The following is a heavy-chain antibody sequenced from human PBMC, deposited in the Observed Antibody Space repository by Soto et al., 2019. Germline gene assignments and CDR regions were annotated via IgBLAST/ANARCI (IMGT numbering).Heavy chain of an antibody. CDR1: GYTFTNDG. V-gene: IGHV1-3*01. J-gene: IGHJ4*02. D-gene: IGHD3-22*01. Sequence: ASVKVSCKASGYTFTNDGISWVRQAPGQRLEWMGWINAGNGNTKYSQKFQGRVTITRDKSASTAYMELSSLRSEDTAVYYCARDPLFYYDSSGYYPRLVNFDYWGQGTLVTVSS. CDR3: ARDPLFYYDSSGYYPRLVNFDY. CDR2: INAGNGNT.